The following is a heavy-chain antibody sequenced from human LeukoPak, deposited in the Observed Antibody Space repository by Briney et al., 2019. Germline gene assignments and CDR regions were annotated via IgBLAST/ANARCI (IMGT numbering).Heavy chain of an antibody. V-gene: IGHV4-31*03. D-gene: IGHD3-22*01. Sequence: SETLSLTCTVSGGSISSGGYYWSWIRQHPGKGLEWIGYIYYSGSTYYNPSLKSRVTISVDTSKNQFSLKLSSVTAADTAVYYCARSVTKTYYYDSSGYLSRYYYYGMDVWGQGTTVTVSS. CDR1: GGSISSGGYY. CDR2: IYYSGST. J-gene: IGHJ6*02. CDR3: ARSVTKTYYYDSSGYLSRYYYYGMDV.